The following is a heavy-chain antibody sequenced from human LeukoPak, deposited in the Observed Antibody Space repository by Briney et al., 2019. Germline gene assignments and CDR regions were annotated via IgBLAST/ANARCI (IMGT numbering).Heavy chain of an antibody. CDR2: FSGSGGRT. Sequence: GGSLRLSCAASRFTFSTYAMSWVRQAPGEGLEWVSTFSGSGGRTYYADSVKGRFTISRDNSKNTLYLQMNSLRAEDTAVYYCAKVTSSWNYFDYWGQGAPVTVSS. D-gene: IGHD6-13*01. J-gene: IGHJ4*02. CDR3: AKVTSSWNYFDY. CDR1: RFTFSTYA. V-gene: IGHV3-23*01.